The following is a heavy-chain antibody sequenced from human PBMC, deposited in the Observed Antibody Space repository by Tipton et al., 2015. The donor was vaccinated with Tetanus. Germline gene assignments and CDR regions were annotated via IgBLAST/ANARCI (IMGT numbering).Heavy chain of an antibody. J-gene: IGHJ5*02. CDR1: GGSISSDKW. CDR3: ARGSDIVVVPGVTRADWFDP. D-gene: IGHD2-2*01. V-gene: IGHV4-4*02. Sequence: TLSLTCAVSGGSISSDKWWSWVRQPPGKGLEWIGEIYHSGSTNYNPSLKSRVTISVDKSRTQFSLKLTSVTAADTAMYYCARGSDIVVVPGVTRADWFDPWGQGTLVTVSS. CDR2: IYHSGST.